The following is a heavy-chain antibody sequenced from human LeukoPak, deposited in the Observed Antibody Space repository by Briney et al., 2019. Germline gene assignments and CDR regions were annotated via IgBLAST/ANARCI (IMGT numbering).Heavy chain of an antibody. V-gene: IGHV4-34*01. J-gene: IGHJ3*02. D-gene: IGHD5-12*01. CDR1: GGSFSGYY. CDR2: INHSGST. CDR3: ARVVGGYSGYTSSNPAAFDI. Sequence: PSETLSLTCAVYGGSFSGYYWSWIRQPPGKGLEWIGEINHSGSTNYNPSLKSRVTISVDTSKNQFSLKLSSVTAADTAVYYCARVVGGYSGYTSSNPAAFDIWGQGTMVTVSS.